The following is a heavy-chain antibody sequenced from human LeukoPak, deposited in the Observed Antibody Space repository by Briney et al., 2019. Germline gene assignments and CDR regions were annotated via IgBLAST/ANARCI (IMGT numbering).Heavy chain of an antibody. CDR1: GDSINSLDL. J-gene: IGHJ4*02. V-gene: IGHV4-4*02. CDR2: MYLSGTT. CDR3: AGLVGRYSSGFYYYYFDY. D-gene: IGHD3-22*01. Sequence: SGTLSLTCTVSGDSINSLDLWSWVRQPPGKGLEWIGEMYLSGTTHSNPSVKSRVTISIDKSKNQFFLNLSSVTAADPAVYYCAGLVGRYSSGFYYYYFDYWGQGTLVTVSS.